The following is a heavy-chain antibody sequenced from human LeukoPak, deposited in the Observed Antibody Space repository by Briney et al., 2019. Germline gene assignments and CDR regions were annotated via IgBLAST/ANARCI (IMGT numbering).Heavy chain of an antibody. CDR1: GGSISSSSYY. CDR2: IYYSGST. J-gene: IGHJ4*02. V-gene: IGHV4-39*07. CDR3: ARDPYYYDSSGYYYYFDY. Sequence: SETLSLTCTVSGGSISSSSYYWGWLRQPPGKGLEWIGSIYYSGSTYYNPSLKSRVTISVDTSKNQFSLKLSSVTAADTAVYYCARDPYYYDSSGYYYYFDYWGQGTLVTVSS. D-gene: IGHD3-22*01.